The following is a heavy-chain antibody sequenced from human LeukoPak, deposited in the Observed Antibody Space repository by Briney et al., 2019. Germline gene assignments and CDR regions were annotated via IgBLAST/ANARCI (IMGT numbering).Heavy chain of an antibody. Sequence: PSETLSLTCTVSGGSISSYYWSWIRQPPGKGLEWIGYIYYSGSTNYNPSLKSRVTISVDTSKNQFTLKLSSVTAADTAVYYCARGRRYCSGGSCLPVWFDPWGQGTLVTVSS. CDR2: IYYSGST. J-gene: IGHJ5*02. CDR3: ARGRRYCSGGSCLPVWFDP. D-gene: IGHD2-15*01. V-gene: IGHV4-59*01. CDR1: GGSISSYY.